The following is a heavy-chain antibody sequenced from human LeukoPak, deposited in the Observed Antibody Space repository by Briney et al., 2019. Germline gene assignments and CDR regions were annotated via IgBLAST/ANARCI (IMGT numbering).Heavy chain of an antibody. Sequence: GSLRLSCAASGFNFEIYWINWVRQAPGKGLEWVANMRQDGSDKYYGDSVKGRFTISRDNAKNPVHLQMNSLRAEDTAVYYCARDLDSSGLSGAFDIWGQGTMVTVS. CDR2: MRQDGSDK. J-gene: IGHJ3*02. V-gene: IGHV3-7*01. CDR1: GFNFEIYW. D-gene: IGHD3-22*01. CDR3: ARDLDSSGLSGAFDI.